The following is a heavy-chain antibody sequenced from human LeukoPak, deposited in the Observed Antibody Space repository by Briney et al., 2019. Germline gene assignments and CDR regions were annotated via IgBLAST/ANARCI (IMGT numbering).Heavy chain of an antibody. CDR1: GGTFISYA. J-gene: IGHJ1*01. CDR3: ATPGKIVATTGAEYFQH. CDR2: IIPIFGTA. D-gene: IGHD5-12*01. Sequence: SVKVSCKASGGTFISYAISWVRQAPGQGREWMGGIIPIFGTANYAQKFQGRVTITADESTSTAYMELSSLRSEDTAVYYCATPGKIVATTGAEYFQHWGQGTLVTVSS. V-gene: IGHV1-69*13.